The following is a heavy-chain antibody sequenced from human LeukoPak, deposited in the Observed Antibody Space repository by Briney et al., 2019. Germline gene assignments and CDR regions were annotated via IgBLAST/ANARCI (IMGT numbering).Heavy chain of an antibody. CDR1: GYTFTSYY. D-gene: IGHD3-22*01. CDR3: ARGVAYYYDSSGYYYDAFDI. CDR2: INPSGGST. V-gene: IGHV1-46*01. J-gene: IGHJ3*02. Sequence: ASVKVCCKASGYTFTSYYMHWVRQAPGQGLEWMGIINPSGGSTSYAQKFQGRVTMTRDMSTSTVYMELSSLRSEDTAVYYCARGVAYYYDSSGYYYDAFDIWGQGTMVTVSS.